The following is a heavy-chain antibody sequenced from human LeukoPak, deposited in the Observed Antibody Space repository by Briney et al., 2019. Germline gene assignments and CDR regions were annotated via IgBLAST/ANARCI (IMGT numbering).Heavy chain of an antibody. CDR2: IYYSGAT. V-gene: IGHV4-59*02. CDR3: ARGMSTTFDAFDI. J-gene: IGHJ3*02. Sequence: SVTLSLTCTVSGGSVFSHSWNWIRQPPGKGLEWIGSIYYSGATNYNPSLKSRVTMSVDTSNNQFPLILTPVTAADTAVYYCARGMSTTFDAFDIWGHGTVVTVSS. D-gene: IGHD1-26*01. CDR1: GGSVFSHS.